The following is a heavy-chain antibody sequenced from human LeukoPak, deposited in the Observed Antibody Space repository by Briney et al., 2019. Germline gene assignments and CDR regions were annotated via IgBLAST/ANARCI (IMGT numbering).Heavy chain of an antibody. Sequence: PGGSLTLSCAASGFTFRGYSMNWVRQAPGKGLEWVSSISSYNDYIYYADSVKGRFTISRDNAKNSLYLEMNSLRAEDTAVYYCARDGGYCTKGVCYLDYWGQGTLVTVSS. D-gene: IGHD2-8*01. CDR2: ISSYNDYI. CDR3: ARDGGYCTKGVCYLDY. CDR1: GFTFRGYS. V-gene: IGHV3-21*01. J-gene: IGHJ4*02.